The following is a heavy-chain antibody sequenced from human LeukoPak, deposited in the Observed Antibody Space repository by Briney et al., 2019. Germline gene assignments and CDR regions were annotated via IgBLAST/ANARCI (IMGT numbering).Heavy chain of an antibody. CDR1: GSTVSSNY. CDR2: IYSGGST. V-gene: IGHV3-66*02. J-gene: IGHJ6*02. CDR3: ARDVVVPAAMVYYYYGMDV. D-gene: IGHD2-2*01. Sequence: PGGSLRLSCAASGSTVSSNYMSWVRQAPGKGLEWVSVIYSGGSTYYADSVKGRFTISRDNSKNTLYLQMNSLRAEDTAVYYCARDVVVPAAMVYYYYGMDVWGQGTTVTVSS.